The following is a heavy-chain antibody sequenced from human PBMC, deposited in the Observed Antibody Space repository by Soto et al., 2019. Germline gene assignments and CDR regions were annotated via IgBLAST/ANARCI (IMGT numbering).Heavy chain of an antibody. D-gene: IGHD3-22*01. Sequence: GGSLRLSCAASGFTFSSYGMHWVRQAPGKGLEWVAVISYDGSNKYYADSVKGRFTISRENSKNTLYLQMNSLRAEDTAVYYCAKSAPYYYDSSGYSAEYFQHWGQGTLVTVSS. CDR3: AKSAPYYYDSSGYSAEYFQH. CDR1: GFTFSSYG. V-gene: IGHV3-30*18. J-gene: IGHJ1*01. CDR2: ISYDGSNK.